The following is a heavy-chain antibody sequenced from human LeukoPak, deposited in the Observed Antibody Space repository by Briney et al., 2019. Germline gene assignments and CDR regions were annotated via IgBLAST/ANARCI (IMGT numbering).Heavy chain of an antibody. CDR2: ISYDGSNK. J-gene: IGHJ4*02. CDR1: GFTISSYA. Sequence: GRSLRLSCAASGFTISSYAMHWVRQAPGKGLEWVAVISYDGSNKYYADSVKGRFTISRDNSKNTLYLQMNSLRAEDTAVYYRARASSYSNYYFDYWGQGTLVTVSS. V-gene: IGHV3-30*04. D-gene: IGHD4-11*01. CDR3: ARASSYSNYYFDY.